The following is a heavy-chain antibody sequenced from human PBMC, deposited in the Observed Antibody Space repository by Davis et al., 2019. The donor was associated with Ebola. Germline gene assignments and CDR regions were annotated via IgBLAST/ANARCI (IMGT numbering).Heavy chain of an antibody. D-gene: IGHD2-15*01. CDR1: GISFSNYG. Sequence: GESLKISCAASGISFSNYGMFWVRQAPGKVMEWVAVISPDGSDKNYADSGKGRFTISRDNSRNTVYLQMNSLRSEDTALYFCARGTSVVVTDWYFDFWGRGSLVIVSS. CDR3: ARGTSVVVTDWYFDF. V-gene: IGHV3-30*03. CDR2: ISPDGSDK. J-gene: IGHJ2*01.